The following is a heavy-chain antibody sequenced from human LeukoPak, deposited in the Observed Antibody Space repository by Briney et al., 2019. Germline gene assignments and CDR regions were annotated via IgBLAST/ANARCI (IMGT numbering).Heavy chain of an antibody. J-gene: IGHJ3*02. CDR2: ISSTGGTI. Sequence: GGSLRLSCAASGFTFDDYAMHWVRQAPGKGLEWVSYISSTGGTIYYADSVKGRFTISRDNSKNTLYLQMNSLRAEDTAVYYCAKDSTGYCSSTSCPGAFDIWVQGTMVTVSS. D-gene: IGHD2-2*01. V-gene: IGHV3-48*01. CDR1: GFTFDDYA. CDR3: AKDSTGYCSSTSCPGAFDI.